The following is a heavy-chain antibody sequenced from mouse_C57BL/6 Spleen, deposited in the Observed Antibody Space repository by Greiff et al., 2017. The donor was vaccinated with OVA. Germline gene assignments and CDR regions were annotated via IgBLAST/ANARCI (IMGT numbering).Heavy chain of an antibody. Sequence: QVQLQQPGAELVKPGASVKLSCKASGYTFTSYWMHWVKQRPGQGLEWIGMIHPNSGSTNYNEKFKSKATLTVYKSSSTAYMQLSSLTSEDSAVYYCARWGDYDSYAMDYWGQGTSVTVSS. CDR3: ARWGDYDSYAMDY. CDR1: GYTFTSYW. J-gene: IGHJ4*01. D-gene: IGHD2-4*01. V-gene: IGHV1-64*01. CDR2: IHPNSGST.